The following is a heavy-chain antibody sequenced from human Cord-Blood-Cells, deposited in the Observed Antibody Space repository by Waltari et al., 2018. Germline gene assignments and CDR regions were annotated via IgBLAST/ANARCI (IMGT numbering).Heavy chain of an antibody. CDR2: ICSGGST. CDR1: GFTVSSNY. D-gene: IGHD1-26*01. V-gene: IGHV3-53*01. CDR3: ASTTNWYFDL. J-gene: IGHJ2*01. Sequence: EVQLVESGGGLIQPGGSLRLSCAASGFTVSSNYMSWVRQAPGKGLEWVSVICSGGSTLYSDSVKDRFTIARDNPNTAVYLLMNILIAEDTAVYYCASTTNWYFDLSGRGTLVTVSS.